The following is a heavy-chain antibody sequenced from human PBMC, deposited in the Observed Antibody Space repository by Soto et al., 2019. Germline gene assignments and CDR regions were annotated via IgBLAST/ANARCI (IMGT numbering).Heavy chain of an antibody. Sequence: QVQLVQSGAEVKKPGSSVKVSCKASGGTFSSYAISWVRQAPGQGLEWMGGIIPIVATANYAQKFQGRVTITADESTSTAYMELGSLRSEDTAGYYCARDLLGFGYTYADVWGQGTTVTVSS. CDR3: ARDLLGFGYTYADV. J-gene: IGHJ6*02. CDR2: IIPIVATA. V-gene: IGHV1-69*12. CDR1: GGTFSSYA. D-gene: IGHD3-10*01.